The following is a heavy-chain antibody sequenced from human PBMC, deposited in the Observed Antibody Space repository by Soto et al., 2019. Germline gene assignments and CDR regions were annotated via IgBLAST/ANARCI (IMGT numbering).Heavy chain of an antibody. V-gene: IGHV3-9*01. CDR3: AKETSIAVAGRSSMDV. CDR1: GFTFDDYA. Sequence: EVQLVESGGGLVQPGRSLRLSCAASGFTFDDYAMHWVRQAPGKGLEWVSGISWNSGSIGYADSVKGRFTISRDNAKNSQYLQMDSLRAEDTAWYYGAKETSIAVAGRSSMDVWGQGTTGTVSS. J-gene: IGHJ6*02. D-gene: IGHD6-19*01. CDR2: ISWNSGSI.